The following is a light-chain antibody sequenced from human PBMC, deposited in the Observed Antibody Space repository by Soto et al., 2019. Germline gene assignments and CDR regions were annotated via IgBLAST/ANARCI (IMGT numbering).Light chain of an antibody. J-gene: IGLJ2*01. CDR1: SGHSSYA. CDR3: QTWGSGTVV. CDR2: LNSDGSH. V-gene: IGLV4-69*01. Sequence: QSVLTQSPSASASLGASVKLTCTLSSGHSSYAIAWHQQQPEKGPRSLMNLNSDGSHSQGDGIPDRFSGSSSGAERYLTISRLQYEDEADYYCQTWGSGTVVFGGGTKLTVL.